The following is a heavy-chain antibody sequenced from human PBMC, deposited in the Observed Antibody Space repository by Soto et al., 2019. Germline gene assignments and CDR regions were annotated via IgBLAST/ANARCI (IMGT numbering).Heavy chain of an antibody. Sequence: GGSLRLSCAASGFTFSSYAMHWVRQAPGKGLEYVSAISSNGGSTYYANSVKGRFTISRDNSKNTLYLQMGSLRAEDMAVYYCARGVRGAYGLDIWGQGTMVTVSS. D-gene: IGHD2-21*01. V-gene: IGHV3-64*01. CDR2: ISSNGGST. CDR3: ARGVRGAYGLDI. J-gene: IGHJ3*02. CDR1: GFTFSSYA.